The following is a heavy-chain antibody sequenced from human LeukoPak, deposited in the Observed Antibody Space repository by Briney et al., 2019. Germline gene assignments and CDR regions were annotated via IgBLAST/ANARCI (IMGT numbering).Heavy chain of an antibody. D-gene: IGHD2-2*01. J-gene: IGHJ4*02. V-gene: IGHV4-30-2*01. CDR3: ARDSDCSSTSCPFDY. CDR2: IYHSGST. CDR1: GGSISSGGYY. Sequence: SETLSLTCTVFGGSISSGGYYWSWIRQPPGKGLEGIGYIYHSGSTYYNPSLKSRVTISVDRSKNQFSLKLSSVTAADTAVYYCARDSDCSSTSCPFDYWGQGTLVTVSS.